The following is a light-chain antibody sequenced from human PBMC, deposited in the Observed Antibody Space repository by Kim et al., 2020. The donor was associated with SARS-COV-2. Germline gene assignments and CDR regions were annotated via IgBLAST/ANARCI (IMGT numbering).Light chain of an antibody. CDR1: SGSIASHY. J-gene: IGLJ1*01. V-gene: IGLV6-57*04. Sequence: NFMLTQPHSVSESPGKTVTISCTRSSGSIASHYVQWYQQRPGSVPTTVIYEDNQRPSGVPDRFSGSIDSSSNSASLTISGLKTEDEADYYCQSYDSSNHYVFGTGTKVTVL. CDR2: EDN. CDR3: QSYDSSNHYV.